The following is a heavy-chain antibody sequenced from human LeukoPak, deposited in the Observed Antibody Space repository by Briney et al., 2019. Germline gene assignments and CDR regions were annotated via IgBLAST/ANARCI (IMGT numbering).Heavy chain of an antibody. CDR2: IYYSGST. D-gene: IGHD3-9*01. CDR3: ASRYFDWSLDY. J-gene: IGHJ4*02. Sequence: PSETLSLTCTVSGGSISSSGFYWGWIRQPPGKGLEWIVSIYYSGSTYYNPSLKSRVTISVDTSKNQFSLKLSSVTAADTAVYYCASRYFDWSLDYWGQGTLVTVSS. CDR1: GGSISSSGFY. V-gene: IGHV4-39*07.